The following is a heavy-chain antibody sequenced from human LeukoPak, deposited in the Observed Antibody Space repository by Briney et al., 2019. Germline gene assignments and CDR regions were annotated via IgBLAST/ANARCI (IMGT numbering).Heavy chain of an antibody. D-gene: IGHD2-2*01. CDR3: ARGGEVGEHRCSTSCYAFDI. CDR1: GGSFSGYY. CDR2: INHSGST. V-gene: IGHV4-34*01. J-gene: IGHJ3*02. Sequence: SETLPLTCAVYGGSFSGYYWSWIRQPPGKGLEWIGEINHSGSTNYNPSLKSRVTISVDPSKNQFSLKLSSLTAADTAVYYCARGGEVGEHRCSTSCYAFDIWGQGTMVTVSS.